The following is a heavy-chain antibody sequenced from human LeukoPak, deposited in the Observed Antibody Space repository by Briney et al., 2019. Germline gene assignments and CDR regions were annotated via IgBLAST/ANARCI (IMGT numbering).Heavy chain of an antibody. V-gene: IGHV1-2*02. J-gene: IGHJ4*02. CDR2: INPNSGGT. D-gene: IGHD1-26*01. CDR3: ARFHLNIVGATTASLDY. CDR1: GYTFTGYY. Sequence: GASVKVSCKASGYTFTGYYMHWVRQAPGQGLEWMGWINPNSGGTNYAQKFQGRVTMTRDTSISTAYMELSRLRSDDTAVYYCARFHLNIVGATTASLDYWGQGTLVTVSS.